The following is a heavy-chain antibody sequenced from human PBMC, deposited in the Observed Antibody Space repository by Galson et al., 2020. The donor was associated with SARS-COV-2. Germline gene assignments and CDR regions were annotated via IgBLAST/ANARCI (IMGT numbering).Heavy chain of an antibody. CDR3: ARADNSRYSGYDFYGEAFDI. J-gene: IGHJ3*02. V-gene: IGHV4-4*02. CDR2: IYHSGST. D-gene: IGHD5-12*01. CDR1: GGSISSSNW. Sequence: LETLSLTCAVSGGSISSSNWWSWVRQPPGKGLEWIGEIYHSGSTNYNPSLKSRVTISVDKSKNQFSLKLSSVTAADTAVYYCARADNSRYSGYDFYGEAFDIWGQGTMGTVSS.